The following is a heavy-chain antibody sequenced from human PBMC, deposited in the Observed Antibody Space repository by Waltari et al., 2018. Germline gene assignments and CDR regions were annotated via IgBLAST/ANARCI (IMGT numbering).Heavy chain of an antibody. CDR2: INPSGGST. CDR3: AREGYYYGSGTSPGGY. V-gene: IGHV1-46*01. CDR1: GYTFTSYY. J-gene: IGHJ4*02. Sequence: QVQLVQSGAEVKKPGASVKVSCKASGYTFTSYYMHWVRQAPGQGLEWMGIINPSGGSTSYAQKFQGRVTMTRDTSTSTVYMELSSLRSEDTAVYYCAREGYYYGSGTSPGGYWGQGTLVTVSS. D-gene: IGHD3-10*01.